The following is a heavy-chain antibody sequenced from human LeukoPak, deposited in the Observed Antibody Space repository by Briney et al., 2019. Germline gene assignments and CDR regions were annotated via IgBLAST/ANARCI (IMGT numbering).Heavy chain of an antibody. V-gene: IGHV4-39*07. D-gene: IGHD6-13*01. Sequence: PSETLSLTCTVSGGSLSISSSDCGWVRQPPGKGLELVGCVHDSGNTSTNPSLNSRATISINTSKYHFSLKVHSVTAADAALYYCAREEYTIADNTFDIWGQGTVVTVSS. CDR3: AREEYTIADNTFDI. CDR1: GGSLSISSSD. J-gene: IGHJ3*02. CDR2: VHDSGNT.